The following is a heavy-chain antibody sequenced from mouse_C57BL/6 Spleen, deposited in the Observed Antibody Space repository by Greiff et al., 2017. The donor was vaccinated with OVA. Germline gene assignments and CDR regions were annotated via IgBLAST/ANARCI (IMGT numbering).Heavy chain of an antibody. V-gene: IGHV1-64*01. CDR2: IHPNSGST. J-gene: IGHJ2*01. CDR3: ARSTYDGYLDFDY. D-gene: IGHD2-3*01. Sequence: QVQLQQPGAELVKPGASVKLSCKASGYTFTSYWMHWVKQRPGQGLEWIGMIHPNSGSTNYNEKFKSKATLTVDKSSSTAYMHLSSLTSEDSAVYYCARSTYDGYLDFDYGGQGTTLTVSS. CDR1: GYTFTSYW.